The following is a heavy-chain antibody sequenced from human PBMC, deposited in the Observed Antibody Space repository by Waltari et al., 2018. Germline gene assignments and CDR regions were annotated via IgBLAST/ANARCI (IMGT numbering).Heavy chain of an antibody. CDR2: ISGSGGST. CDR3: AKSGGGGYYDSSGYFGY. Sequence: EVQLLESGGGLVQPGGSLRLSCAASGFTFSSYAISWVRQAPGKGLEWVSAISGSGGSTYYADSVKGRFTISRDNSKNTLYLQMNSLRAEDTAVYYCAKSGGGGYYDSSGYFGYWGQGTLVTVSS. V-gene: IGHV3-23*01. J-gene: IGHJ4*02. D-gene: IGHD3-22*01. CDR1: GFTFSSYA.